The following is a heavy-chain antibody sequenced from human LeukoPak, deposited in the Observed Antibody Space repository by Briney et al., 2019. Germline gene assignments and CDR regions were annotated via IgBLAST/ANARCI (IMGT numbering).Heavy chain of an antibody. CDR1: GGSFSGYY. D-gene: IGHD6-13*01. J-gene: IGHJ6*03. Sequence: SETLSLTCAVYGGSFSGYYWSWIRQPPGKGLEWIGEINHSGSTNYNPSLKSRVTISVDTSKNQFSLKLSSVTAADTAVYYCARHGYSSRSYYYYMDVWGQGTMVTVSS. CDR2: INHSGST. V-gene: IGHV4-34*01. CDR3: ARHGYSSRSYYYYMDV.